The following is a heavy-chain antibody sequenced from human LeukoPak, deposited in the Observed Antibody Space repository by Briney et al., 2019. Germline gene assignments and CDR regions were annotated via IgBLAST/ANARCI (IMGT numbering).Heavy chain of an antibody. CDR3: ARVSYSSSWYRERGVVDY. CDR1: GGSFSGYY. CDR2: INHSGST. J-gene: IGHJ4*02. Sequence: SETLSLTCAVYGGSFSGYYWSWIRQPPGKGLEWIGEINHSGSTNYNPSLKSRVTISVDTSKNQFSPKLSSVTAADTAVYYCARVSYSSSWYRERGVVDYWGQGTLVTVSS. V-gene: IGHV4-34*01. D-gene: IGHD6-13*01.